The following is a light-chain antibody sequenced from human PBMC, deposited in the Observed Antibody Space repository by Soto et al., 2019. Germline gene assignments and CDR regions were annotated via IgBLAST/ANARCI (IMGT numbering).Light chain of an antibody. CDR3: AAWDDSLNARGV. CDR1: RSNIGSNP. CDR2: NDN. Sequence: QSVLTQPPSASGTPGQRVTISCSGSRSNIGSNPVSWYQQLPGTAPKLLIYNDNQRPSGVPDRFSASKSGTSASLAISGLQSEDEADYYCAAWDDSLNARGVFGGGTKLTVL. V-gene: IGLV1-44*01. J-gene: IGLJ3*02.